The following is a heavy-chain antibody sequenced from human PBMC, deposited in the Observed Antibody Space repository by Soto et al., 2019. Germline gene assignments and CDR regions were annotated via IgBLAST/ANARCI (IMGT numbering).Heavy chain of an antibody. CDR1: GGSISSGGYA. D-gene: IGHD2-21*02. CDR3: ARSYSGGDAYFDY. Sequence: PSETLSLTCAVSGGSISSGGYAWAWIRQPPGKGLEWVGYIYQSGSTCYNPSLKSRVTIAADRSKNQFSLNLASVTAADTAVYYCARSYSGGDAYFDYWGQGTVVTVSS. V-gene: IGHV4-30-2*01. J-gene: IGHJ4*02. CDR2: IYQSGST.